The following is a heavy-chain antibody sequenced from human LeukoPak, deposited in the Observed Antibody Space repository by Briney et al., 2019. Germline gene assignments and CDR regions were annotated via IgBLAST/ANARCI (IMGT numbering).Heavy chain of an antibody. CDR2: ISVSGGST. Sequence: GGSLRLSCAASGFTFSNAWMSWVRQAAGKGLEGVSGISVSGGSTYYADSVKGRFTTTRDNSKNTLYLQMNSLRAEDTGVYYCASRLGMAMVRAPPGYWGQGTLVTVSS. CDR3: ASRLGMAMVRAPPGY. J-gene: IGHJ4*02. V-gene: IGHV3-23*01. D-gene: IGHD5-18*01. CDR1: GFTFSNAW.